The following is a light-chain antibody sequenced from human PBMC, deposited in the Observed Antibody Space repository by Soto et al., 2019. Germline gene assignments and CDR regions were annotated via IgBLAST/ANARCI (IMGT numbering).Light chain of an antibody. V-gene: IGLV1-40*01. J-gene: IGLJ1*01. CDR2: GNN. CDR3: PFYATGLSVLYV. Sequence: QCVLTQPPSVSGAPGQRVAISCTGSSSNIGAGYDVHWYQQLPGTAPKLLIYGNNNRPSGVPDRFSGSKSGTSASLAVTGLQAEDEADYYCPFYATGLSVLYVFGTGTKVTVL. CDR1: SSNIGAGYD.